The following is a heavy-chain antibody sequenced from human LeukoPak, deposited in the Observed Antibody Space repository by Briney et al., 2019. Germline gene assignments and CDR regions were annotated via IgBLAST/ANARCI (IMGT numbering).Heavy chain of an antibody. V-gene: IGHV4-61*01. D-gene: IGHD3-9*01. CDR2: IYYSGST. Sequence: SETLSLTCTVSVGSVSSGSYYWSWIRQPPGKGLEWIGYIYYSGSTNYNPSLKSRVTISVDTSKNQFSLKLSSVTAADTAVYYCARGFDRETYYFDYWGQGTLVTVSS. CDR3: ARGFDRETYYFDY. J-gene: IGHJ4*02. CDR1: VGSVSSGSYY.